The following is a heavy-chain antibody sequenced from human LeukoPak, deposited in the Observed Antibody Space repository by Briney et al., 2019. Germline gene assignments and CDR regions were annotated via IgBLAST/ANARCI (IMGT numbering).Heavy chain of an antibody. D-gene: IGHD3-3*01. Sequence: GGSLRLSCSASGFTFNKHIMHWVRQAPGKGLEWVSSISGSGSYIYYADSVKGRFTISRDNAKNSLFLQMNSLRVEDTAVYYCARDGPDYDFWSGPSNWFDPWGQGTLVTVSS. J-gene: IGHJ5*02. V-gene: IGHV3-21*01. CDR3: ARDGPDYDFWSGPSNWFDP. CDR1: GFTFNKHI. CDR2: ISGSGSYI.